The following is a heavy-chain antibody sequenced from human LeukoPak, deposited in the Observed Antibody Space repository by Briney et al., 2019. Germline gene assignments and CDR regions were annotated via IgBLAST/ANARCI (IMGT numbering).Heavy chain of an antibody. Sequence: PGGSLRLSRAASGFSFSDYSVNWVRQAPGKGLEWVSYISSSSSTINYADSVKGRFTISRDNARNSLYLQMNSLRAEDTALYYCARNHNWVFDYWGQGTLVTVSS. V-gene: IGHV3-48*01. J-gene: IGHJ4*02. D-gene: IGHD1-20*01. CDR3: ARNHNWVFDY. CDR1: GFSFSDYS. CDR2: ISSSSSTI.